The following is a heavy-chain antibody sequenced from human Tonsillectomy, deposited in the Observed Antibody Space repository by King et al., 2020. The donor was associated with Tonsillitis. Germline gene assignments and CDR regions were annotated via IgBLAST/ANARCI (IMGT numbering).Heavy chain of an antibody. D-gene: IGHD4-17*01. CDR3: ARLGGVRDSDYGGGFDY. J-gene: IGHJ4*02. CDR2: IYYSGST. Sequence: QLQESGPGLVKPSETLSLACTVSGDSISSSTYYWGWIRQPPGKGLEWIRRIYYSGSTYYNTSLKSRVTISVDTSKNQFSLKLSSVTAADTAVYYCARLGGVRDSDYGGGFDYWGQGTLVTVSS. CDR1: GDSISSSTYY. V-gene: IGHV4-39*01.